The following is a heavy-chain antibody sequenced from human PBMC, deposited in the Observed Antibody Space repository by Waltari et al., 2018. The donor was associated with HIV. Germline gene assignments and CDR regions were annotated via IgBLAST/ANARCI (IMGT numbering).Heavy chain of an antibody. V-gene: IGHV4-39*07. CDR3: ARERGYQGVRGSYYPDV. Sequence: QLQLQESGPGLVKPSETLSLTCTVSGGSISSSSYYWGWIRQPPGKGLEWIGSIYYSGSTYYNPSLKSRVTISVDTSKNQFSLKLSSVTAADTAVYYCARERGYQGVRGSYYPDVWGQGTTVTVSS. CDR1: GGSISSSSYY. D-gene: IGHD3-16*01. CDR2: IYYSGST. J-gene: IGHJ6*02.